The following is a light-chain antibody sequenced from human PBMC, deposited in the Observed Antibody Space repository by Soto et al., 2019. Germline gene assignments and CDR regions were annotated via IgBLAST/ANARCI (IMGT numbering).Light chain of an antibody. J-gene: IGKJ5*01. V-gene: IGKV2-28*01. Sequence: DIVMTQSPLSLPVTPGEPASISCRSIQSLLHSNGYNYLDWYLQKPGQSPQLLIYLGSNRASGVPDRFSGSGSGTDCTLKISRVEAEDVVVYYGLQALQTPRVTFGQGTRLEIK. CDR2: LGS. CDR3: LQALQTPRVT. CDR1: QSLLHSNGYNY.